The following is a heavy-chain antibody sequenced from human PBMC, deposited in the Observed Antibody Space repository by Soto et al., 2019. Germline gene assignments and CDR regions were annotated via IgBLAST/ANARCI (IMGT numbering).Heavy chain of an antibody. J-gene: IGHJ3*02. V-gene: IGHV1-46*01. CDR1: GYTFTSYY. CDR2: INPSGGST. Sequence: ASVKVSCKASGYTFTSYYMHWVRQAPGQGLEWMGIINPSGGSTSYAQKFQGRVTMTRDTSTSTVYMELSSLRSEDTAVYYCARTGGREAARRFAAFDIWGQGIMVTVSS. CDR3: ARTGGREAARRFAAFDI. D-gene: IGHD6-6*01.